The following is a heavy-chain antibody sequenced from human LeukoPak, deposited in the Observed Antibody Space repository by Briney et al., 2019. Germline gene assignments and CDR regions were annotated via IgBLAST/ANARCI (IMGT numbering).Heavy chain of an antibody. CDR3: ARVVDTAPDY. CDR1: GGSISSYY. J-gene: IGHJ4*02. D-gene: IGHD5-18*01. V-gene: IGHV4-59*01. CDR2: IYYSGST. Sequence: PSETLSLTCTVSGGSISSYYWSWIRQPPGKGLGWIGYIYYSGSTNYNPSLKRRVTISVDTSKNQFSLKLSSVTAADTAVYYCARVVDTAPDYWGQGTLVTVSS.